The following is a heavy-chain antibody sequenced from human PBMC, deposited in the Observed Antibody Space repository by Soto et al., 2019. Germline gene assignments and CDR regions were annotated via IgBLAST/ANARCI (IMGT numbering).Heavy chain of an antibody. V-gene: IGHV3-48*01. CDR2: ISSNGSNT. Sequence: GGSLRLSCSASGFTFSSYSMNWVRQAPGKGLEWVSSISSNGSNTYYADSVKGRFTISRDNSKNSLYLQMNSLRAEDTAVYYCARARRGQWVGRCYCYCLDVWGQGTMVTVSS. CDR1: GFTFSSYS. J-gene: IGHJ6*02. D-gene: IGHD6-19*01. CDR3: ARARRGQWVGRCYCYCLDV.